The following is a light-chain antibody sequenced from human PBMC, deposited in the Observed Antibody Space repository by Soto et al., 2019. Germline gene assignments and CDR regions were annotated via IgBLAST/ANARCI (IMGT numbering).Light chain of an antibody. CDR3: QQRGDWPPIT. V-gene: IGKV3D-20*02. Sequence: EIVLTQSPGTLSLSPGEGATLSCRASLTISNNFIAWYQQRAGQAPRLVIYGASTRATGIPDRFSASGSGTDFTLTISSLETEDFAVYYCQQRGDWPPITFGQGTRLEIK. CDR1: LTISNN. J-gene: IGKJ5*01. CDR2: GAS.